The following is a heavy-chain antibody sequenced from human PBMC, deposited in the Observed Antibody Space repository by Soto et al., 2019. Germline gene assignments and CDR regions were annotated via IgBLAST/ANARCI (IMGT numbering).Heavy chain of an antibody. CDR2: IYYSGST. V-gene: IGHV4-31*03. J-gene: IGHJ3*02. CDR3: ARDRSYYGSSGYYDAFDI. D-gene: IGHD3-22*01. CDR1: GGSIISGGYY. Sequence: PSETLSLTCTVSGGSIISGGYYWSLIRQHPGKGLEWIGYIYYSGSTYYNPSLKSRVTISVDTSKNQFSLKLSSVTAADTAVYYCARDRSYYGSSGYYDAFDIWGQGTMVTVSS.